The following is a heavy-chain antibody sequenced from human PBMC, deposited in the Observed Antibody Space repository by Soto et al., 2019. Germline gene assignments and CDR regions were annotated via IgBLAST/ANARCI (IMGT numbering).Heavy chain of an antibody. CDR1: GHTLTELS. Sequence: QVQLLQSGAEVKKPGASVKVSCKVSGHTLTELSMPWVRQAPGRGLEWMGGFDPEDGETIFAQKFQGRVTMTEDTSTDSTYMELTSLRSEVTAVYYCAAGGTRWLHSPFDYWGQGTLVTISS. CDR3: AAGGTRWLHSPFDY. D-gene: IGHD1-1*01. V-gene: IGHV1-24*01. CDR2: FDPEDGET. J-gene: IGHJ4*02.